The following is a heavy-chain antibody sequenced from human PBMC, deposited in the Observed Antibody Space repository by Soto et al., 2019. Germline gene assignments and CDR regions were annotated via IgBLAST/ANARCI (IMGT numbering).Heavy chain of an antibody. V-gene: IGHV1-2*02. CDR2: INPDSGVT. Sequence: GASVKVSCKASGYTFTAHYMHWVRQAPGQGLEWMGWINPDSGVTNYAQKFQDRVTMTRDTSINTVYMELDRLKSDDTAVYYCARVGLVARELVAWGQGTPVTVS. CDR1: GYTFTAHY. D-gene: IGHD1-7*01. J-gene: IGHJ5*02. CDR3: ARVGLVARELVA.